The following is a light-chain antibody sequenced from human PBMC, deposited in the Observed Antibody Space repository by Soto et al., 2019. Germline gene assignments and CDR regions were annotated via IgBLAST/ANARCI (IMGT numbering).Light chain of an antibody. CDR2: GAS. CDR1: QSVSSSY. J-gene: IGKJ1*01. V-gene: IGKV3-20*01. Sequence: EIVLTQSPGTLSLSPGERATLSCRASQSVSSSYLAWYQRKPGQAPRLLIYGASSRATGIPDRFSGGGSGTDFTLTISRLEPEDVAVYYCQQYHNSPPTFGQGTKVDIK. CDR3: QQYHNSPPT.